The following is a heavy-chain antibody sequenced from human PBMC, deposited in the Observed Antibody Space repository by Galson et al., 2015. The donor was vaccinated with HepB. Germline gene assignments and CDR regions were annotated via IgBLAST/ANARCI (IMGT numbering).Heavy chain of an antibody. CDR2: INPNSGGT. CDR1: GYTFTGYY. J-gene: IGHJ3*02. V-gene: IGHV1-2*04. Sequence: SVKVSCKASGYTFTGYYMHWVRQAPGQGLEWMGWINPNSGGTNYAQKFQGWVTMTRDTSISTAYMELSRLRSDDTAVYYCAREGLLNYYDSSGASDAFDIWGQGTMVTVSS. CDR3: AREGLLNYYDSSGASDAFDI. D-gene: IGHD3-22*01.